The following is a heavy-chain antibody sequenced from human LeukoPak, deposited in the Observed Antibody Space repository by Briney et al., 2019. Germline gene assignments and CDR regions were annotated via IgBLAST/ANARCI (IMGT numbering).Heavy chain of an antibody. Sequence: SETLSLTCTVSRGSISSSSYYWAWIRQPPGKELVWIGMIYHSGTSYYNASLKSRVSISVDTSKNQFSLKLSSVTAADTAVYFCARQVCSSISSYVDYWGQRTLVTVSS. CDR2: IYHSGTS. D-gene: IGHD2-2*01. J-gene: IGHJ4*02. CDR3: ARQVCSSISSYVDY. CDR1: RGSISSSSYY. V-gene: IGHV4-39*01.